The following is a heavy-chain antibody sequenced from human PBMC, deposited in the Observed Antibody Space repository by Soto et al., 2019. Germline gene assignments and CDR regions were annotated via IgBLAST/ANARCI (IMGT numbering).Heavy chain of an antibody. J-gene: IGHJ1*01. CDR1: GFTFDDYA. Sequence: QLGGSLRLSCAASGFTFDDYAMHWVRQAPGKGLEWVSGISWNSGSIGYADSVKGRFTISRDNAKNSLYLQMNSLRAEDTALYYCARGGFGELLVYFQHWGQGTLVTVSS. D-gene: IGHD3-10*01. V-gene: IGHV3-9*01. CDR3: ARGGFGELLVYFQH. CDR2: ISWNSGSI.